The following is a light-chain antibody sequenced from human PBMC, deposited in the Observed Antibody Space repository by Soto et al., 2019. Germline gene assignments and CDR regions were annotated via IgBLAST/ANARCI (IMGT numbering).Light chain of an antibody. V-gene: IGLV2-8*01. CDR3: SSYAGNNNLV. CDR1: SSGVGGYNY. Sequence: QSVLTQPASVSGSPGQSITISCTGTSSGVGGYNYVSWHQHHPGKAPKLMIYEVNKRPSGVPDRFSGSKSGNTASLTVSGLQAEDEADYYCSSYAGNNNLVFGTGTKVTVL. CDR2: EVN. J-gene: IGLJ1*01.